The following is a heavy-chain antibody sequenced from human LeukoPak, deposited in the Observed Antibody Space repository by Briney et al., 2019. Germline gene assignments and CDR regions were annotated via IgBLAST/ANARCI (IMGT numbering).Heavy chain of an antibody. D-gene: IGHD1-1*01. CDR1: GIAFSNYA. V-gene: IGHV3-23*01. Sequence: PGGSLRLSCAASGIAFSNYAMSWVRQAPGKGLEWVSDVSGTGSSTYYADSVTGRFTISRDRAKNTLYLQMNTLRAEDTAVYYCVKRTGPTYGAFDSWGQGTLVTVSS. J-gene: IGHJ4*02. CDR3: VKRTGPTYGAFDS. CDR2: VSGTGSST.